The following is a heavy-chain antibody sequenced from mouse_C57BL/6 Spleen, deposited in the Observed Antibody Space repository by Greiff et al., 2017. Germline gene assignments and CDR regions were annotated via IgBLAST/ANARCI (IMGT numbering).Heavy chain of an antibody. V-gene: IGHV1-22*01. CDR1: GYTFTDYN. CDR2: INPNNGGT. D-gene: IGHD2-1*01. CDR3: ARERAYGNYREWFAY. Sequence: VQLQQSGPELVKPGASVKMSCKASGYTFTDYNMHWVKQSHGKSLEWIGYINPNNGGTSYNQKFKGKATLTVNKSSSTAYMELRSLTSEDSAVYYCARERAYGNYREWFAYWGQGTLVTVSA. J-gene: IGHJ3*01.